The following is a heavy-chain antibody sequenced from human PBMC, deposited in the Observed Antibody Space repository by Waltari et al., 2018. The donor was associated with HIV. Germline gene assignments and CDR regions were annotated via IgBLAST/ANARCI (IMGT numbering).Heavy chain of an antibody. Sequence: EVQLVQSGAEVKKPGATVKISCKVSGYTFTDYYMHWVQQAPGKGLEWMGLVDTEDGEEIYAEKFQGRGTITAETSTDTAYMELSSLRSEDTAVYYCATDPSIEAAALGTYGMDVWGQGTTVTVSS. CDR1: GYTFTDYY. CDR3: ATDPSIEAAALGTYGMDV. CDR2: VDTEDGEE. J-gene: IGHJ6*02. V-gene: IGHV1-69-2*01. D-gene: IGHD6-13*01.